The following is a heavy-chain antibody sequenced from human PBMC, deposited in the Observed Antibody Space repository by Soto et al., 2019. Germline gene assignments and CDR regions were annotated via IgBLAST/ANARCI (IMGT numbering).Heavy chain of an antibody. CDR2: ILHIFGTA. CDR1: GGTFSTSS. D-gene: IGHD2-21*02. CDR3: ARGHQYGGNSDSFDI. J-gene: IGHJ3*02. Sequence: VLLVQSGAEMKKPGSSVKVSCKASGGTFSTSSINWVRQAPGQRPEWMGNILHIFGTADYAQKFQGRVTISADQSTITAYMELRSILSEDTAVYYCARGHQYGGNSDSFDIWGQGTVVTGSS. V-gene: IGHV1-69*15.